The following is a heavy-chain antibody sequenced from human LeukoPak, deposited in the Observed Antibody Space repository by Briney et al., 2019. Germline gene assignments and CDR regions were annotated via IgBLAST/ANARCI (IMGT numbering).Heavy chain of an antibody. CDR1: XFTFSSYG. CDR2: ISYDGSNK. D-gene: IGHD6-19*01. V-gene: IGHV3-30*18. J-gene: IGHJ4*02. CDR3: AKVSERLATVSNFDY. Sequence: GRSLRLSCAAXXFTFSSYGMHWVRQAPGKGLEWVAVISYDGSNKYYADSVKGRFTISRDNSKNTLYLQMNSLRAEDTAVYYCAKVSERLATVSNFDYWGQGTLVTVSS.